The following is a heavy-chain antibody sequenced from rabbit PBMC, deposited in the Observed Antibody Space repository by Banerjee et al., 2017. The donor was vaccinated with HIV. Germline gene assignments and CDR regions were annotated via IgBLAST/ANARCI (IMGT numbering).Heavy chain of an antibody. CDR2: IGAAST. V-gene: IGHV1S40*01. Sequence: QSLEESGGDLVKPGASLTLTCTPSGFSFSSSYWIWWVRQAPGKGLEWIACIGAASTYYATWAKGRFTISKTSSTTVTLQMTSLTAADTATYFCARNAGSSWDLWGPGTLVTVS. CDR3: ARNAGSSWDL. D-gene: IGHD4-2*01. CDR1: GFSFSSSYW. J-gene: IGHJ4*01.